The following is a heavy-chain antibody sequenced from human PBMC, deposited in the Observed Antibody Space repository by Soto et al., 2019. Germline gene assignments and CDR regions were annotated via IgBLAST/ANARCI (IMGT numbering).Heavy chain of an antibody. V-gene: IGHV3-23*01. CDR2: ISGSGGST. Sequence: GGALRLSYAASEFAVSSYAKSWLRHAPVGLLEWVSAISGSGGSTYYAESVKGRFTISRDNSKNTLYLQMNSLRAEDTAVYYCAKDVVGSSSWYFLGAFDIWGQGTMVTVSS. CDR1: EFAVSSYA. D-gene: IGHD6-13*01. J-gene: IGHJ3*02. CDR3: AKDVVGSSSWYFLGAFDI.